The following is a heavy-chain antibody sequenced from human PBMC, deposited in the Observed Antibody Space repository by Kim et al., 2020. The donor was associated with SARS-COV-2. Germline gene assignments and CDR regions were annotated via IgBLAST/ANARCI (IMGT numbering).Heavy chain of an antibody. CDR2: ISAYNGNT. Sequence: ASVNVSCKASGYTFTSYGISWVRQAPGQGLEWMGWISAYNGNTNYAQKLQGRVTMTTDTSTSTAYMELRSLRSDDTAVYYCARLTDCSGGSCYVLDAFDIWGQGTMVTVSS. CDR1: GYTFTSYG. D-gene: IGHD2-15*01. V-gene: IGHV1-18*01. CDR3: ARLTDCSGGSCYVLDAFDI. J-gene: IGHJ3*02.